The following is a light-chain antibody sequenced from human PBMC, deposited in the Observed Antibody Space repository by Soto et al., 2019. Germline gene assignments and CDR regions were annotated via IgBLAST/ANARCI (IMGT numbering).Light chain of an antibody. V-gene: IGLV2-14*01. CDR1: SSDVGGYDY. CDR3: SSYTSSSTYV. Sequence: QSALTQPASVSGSPGQSTTISCTGTSSDVGGYDYVSWYQQHPGKAPKLMIYEVSNRPSGVSNRFSGSKSGNTASLTISGLQADDEADYYCSSYTSSSTYVFGTGTKLTVL. J-gene: IGLJ1*01. CDR2: EVS.